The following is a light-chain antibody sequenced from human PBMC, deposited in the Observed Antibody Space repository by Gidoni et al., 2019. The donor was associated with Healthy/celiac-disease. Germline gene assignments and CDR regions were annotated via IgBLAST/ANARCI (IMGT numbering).Light chain of an antibody. J-gene: IGKJ4*01. CDR2: GAS. CDR3: QQYGSSRELT. V-gene: IGKV3-20*01. Sequence: EIVLTQSPGTLSLSPGERATLSCRASQRVSRSYLAWYQQQPGQAPRLLIYGASSRATGIPDRFSGSGSGTDFTLTISRLEPEDFAVYFCQQYGSSRELTFGGGTKVEIK. CDR1: QRVSRSY.